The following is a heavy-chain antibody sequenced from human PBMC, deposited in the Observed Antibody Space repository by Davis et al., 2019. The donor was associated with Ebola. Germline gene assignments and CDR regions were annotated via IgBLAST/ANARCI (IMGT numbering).Heavy chain of an antibody. CDR1: GYTFTGYY. CDR3: ARDAGMAALGY. V-gene: IGHV1-2*04. J-gene: IGHJ4*02. D-gene: IGHD3-10*01. Sequence: ASVKVSCKASGYTFTGYYMHWVRQAPGQGLEWMGWINPNSGGTNYAQKFQGWVTMTRDTSTSTVYMELSSLRSEDTAVYYCARDAGMAALGYWGQGTLVTVSS. CDR2: INPNSGGT.